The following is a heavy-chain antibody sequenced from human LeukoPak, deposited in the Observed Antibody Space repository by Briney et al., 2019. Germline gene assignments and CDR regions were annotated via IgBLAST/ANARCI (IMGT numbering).Heavy chain of an antibody. Sequence: GGSLRLSCAASAFTFSGSAMHWVRQASGKGLEWVGHIRNKVNSYATAYAASVKGRFTISRDDSKSTAYLQMNSLKTEDTAVYYCARGAAAATARVYYYGIDVWGQGTTVTVSS. CDR1: AFTFSGSA. J-gene: IGHJ6*02. CDR2: IRNKVNSYAT. V-gene: IGHV3-73*01. D-gene: IGHD6-13*01. CDR3: ARGAAAATARVYYYGIDV.